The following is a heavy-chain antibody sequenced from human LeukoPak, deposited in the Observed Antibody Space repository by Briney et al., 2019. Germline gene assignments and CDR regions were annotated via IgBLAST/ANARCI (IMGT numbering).Heavy chain of an antibody. D-gene: IGHD7-27*01. CDR1: GGSISSGDYY. CDR2: IYYSGST. CDR3: ARVSRDPTNWD. Sequence: PSETLSLTCTVSGGSISSGDYYWSWIRQSPGKGLEWIGYIYYSGSTYYNPSLKRRVTISVDTSKNQFSLKLSSVTAADTAVYYCARVSRDPTNWDWGQGTLVTVSS. J-gene: IGHJ4*02. V-gene: IGHV4-30-4*01.